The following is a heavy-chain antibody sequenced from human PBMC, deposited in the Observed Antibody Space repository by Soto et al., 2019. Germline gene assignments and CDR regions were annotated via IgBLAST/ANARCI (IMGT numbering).Heavy chain of an antibody. V-gene: IGHV3-33*01. D-gene: IGHD6-19*01. Sequence: GGSLRLSCAASGFTFSSYGMHWVRQAPGKGLEWVAVIWYDGSNKYYADSVKGRFTISRDNSKNTLYLQMNSLRAEDTAVYYCARDNVAVAGFDYWGQGTLVTVSS. J-gene: IGHJ4*02. CDR3: ARDNVAVAGFDY. CDR1: GFTFSSYG. CDR2: IWYDGSNK.